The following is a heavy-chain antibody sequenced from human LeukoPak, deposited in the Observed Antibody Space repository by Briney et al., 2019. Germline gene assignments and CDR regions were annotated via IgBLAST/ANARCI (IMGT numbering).Heavy chain of an antibody. Sequence: SETLSLTCAVYGGSFSGYYWSWIRQPPGKGLEWIGEINHSGSTNYNPSLKSRVTISVDTSKNQFSLKLSSVTAADTAVYYCARTFEYSSSSFDYWGQGTLATVSS. CDR2: INHSGST. CDR3: ARTFEYSSSSFDY. CDR1: GGSFSGYY. J-gene: IGHJ4*02. D-gene: IGHD6-6*01. V-gene: IGHV4-34*01.